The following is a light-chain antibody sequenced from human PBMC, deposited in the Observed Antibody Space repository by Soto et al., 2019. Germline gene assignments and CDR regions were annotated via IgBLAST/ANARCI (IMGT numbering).Light chain of an antibody. CDR1: QSVSSY. V-gene: IGKV3-11*01. CDR3: QQRSNWPLT. CDR2: DAS. J-gene: IGKJ4*01. Sequence: EIVLTQSPATLSLSPGERATLSCRASQSVSSYLAWYQQKPGQAPRLLIYDASNRATGIPARFSGSGSGTYFTLTISSLEPEDFAVYYCQQRSNWPLTFGGGTKV.